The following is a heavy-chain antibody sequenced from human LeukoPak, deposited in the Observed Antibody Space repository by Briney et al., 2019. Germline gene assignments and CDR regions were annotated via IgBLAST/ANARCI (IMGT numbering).Heavy chain of an antibody. CDR2: IYYSGST. J-gene: IGHJ4*02. D-gene: IGHD3-10*01. V-gene: IGHV4-59*01. CDR3: ARELLRGVIDY. Sequence: SETLSLTCTVSGGSISSYYWSWIRQPPGKGLEWIGYIYYSGSTNYNPSLKSRVTISVDTSKNQFSLKLSSVTAADTAVYYCARELLRGVIDYWGQGTLVTVSS. CDR1: GGSISSYY.